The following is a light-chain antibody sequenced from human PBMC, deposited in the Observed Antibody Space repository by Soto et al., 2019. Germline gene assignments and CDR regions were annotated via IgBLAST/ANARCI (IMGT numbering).Light chain of an antibody. CDR1: QDIGNS. J-gene: IGKJ5*01. Sequence: DIQMTQSPSSLPASVGDRVTISCQASQDIGNSLNWYQQIPGKAPKLLIYDASNLKTGVPPRFSGSGSGTFFTFTITSLQPEDIATYYCQQYDNLHTFGQGTRLDIK. V-gene: IGKV1-33*01. CDR3: QQYDNLHT. CDR2: DAS.